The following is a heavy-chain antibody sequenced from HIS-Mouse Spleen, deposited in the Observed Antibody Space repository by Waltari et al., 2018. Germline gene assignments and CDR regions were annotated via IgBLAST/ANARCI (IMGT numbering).Heavy chain of an antibody. J-gene: IGHJ4*02. Sequence: QVQLVESGGGVVKPGRFLRISCAASGFHLKSYAMPRVRPAPGKGLEWVTVISYDGSNKYYADSVKGRFTISRDNSKNTLYLQMNSLRAEDTAVYYCARRYSGYDLGYWGQGTLVTVSS. V-gene: IGHV3-30*04. D-gene: IGHD5-12*01. CDR1: GFHLKSYA. CDR2: ISYDGSNK. CDR3: ARRYSGYDLGY.